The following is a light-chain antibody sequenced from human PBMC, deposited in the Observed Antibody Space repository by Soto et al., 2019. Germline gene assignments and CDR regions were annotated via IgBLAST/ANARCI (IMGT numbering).Light chain of an antibody. J-gene: IGLJ3*02. CDR1: SSDVGGYNY. Sequence: QSALTQPASVSGSPGQSITISCTGTSSDVGGYNYVCWYQQHPGKAPKLIIYDVSNRPSGVSNRFSASKSGNTASLSISGLQAEDEADYYCSSYTISSTVVFGGGTKLTVL. CDR3: SSYTISSTVV. CDR2: DVS. V-gene: IGLV2-14*01.